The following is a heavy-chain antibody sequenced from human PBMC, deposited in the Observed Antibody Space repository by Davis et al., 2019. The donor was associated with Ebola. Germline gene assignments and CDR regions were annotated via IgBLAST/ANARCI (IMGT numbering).Heavy chain of an antibody. D-gene: IGHD3-22*01. Sequence: GGSLRLSCAASGFTFTSYWMSWVRQAPGQGLEWVANIKQDGSEKYYADSVKGRFTISRDNSKNTLYLQMNSLRAEDTAVYYCAKPRWHTMIIASWFDPWGQGTLVTVSS. J-gene: IGHJ5*02. CDR3: AKPRWHTMIIASWFDP. CDR1: GFTFTSYW. V-gene: IGHV3-7*01. CDR2: IKQDGSEK.